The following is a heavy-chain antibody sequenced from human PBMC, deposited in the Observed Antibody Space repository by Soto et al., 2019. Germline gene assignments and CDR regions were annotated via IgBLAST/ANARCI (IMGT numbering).Heavy chain of an antibody. Sequence: QVQLVQSGAGVKKPGSSVRVSCKASGGTLSNYGISWVRQAPGQGLEWMGGIIPVFGTANYAQKFQGRVTITADESKSTVYMDVTSLRSEDTAVYYCSRGDATKIVVTTYYAMDVWGQGTTVSVSS. CDR2: IIPVFGTA. D-gene: IGHD4-17*01. V-gene: IGHV1-69*12. J-gene: IGHJ6*02. CDR3: SRGDATKIVVTTYYAMDV. CDR1: GGTLSNYG.